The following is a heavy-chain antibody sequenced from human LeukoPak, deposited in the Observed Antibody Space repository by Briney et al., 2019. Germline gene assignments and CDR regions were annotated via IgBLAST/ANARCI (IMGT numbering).Heavy chain of an antibody. V-gene: IGHV4-4*09. CDR1: GGSISSYY. J-gene: IGHJ6*02. CDR2: IYTSGST. D-gene: IGHD3-9*01. CDR3: ARQPSPILTGYYARQTTDYYYYGMDV. Sequence: SETLSLTCTVSGGSISSYYWSWIRQPPGKGLEWIGYIYTSGSTNYNPSLKSRVTISVDTSKNQFSLKLSSVTAADTAVYYCARQPSPILTGYYARQTTDYYYYGMDVWGQGTTVTVSS.